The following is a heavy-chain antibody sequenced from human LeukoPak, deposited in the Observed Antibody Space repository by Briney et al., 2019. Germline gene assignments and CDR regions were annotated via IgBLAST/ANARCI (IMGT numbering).Heavy chain of an antibody. CDR1: GGSISRSSYY. CDR2: IYYSGST. J-gene: IGHJ6*02. D-gene: IGHD5-18*01. Sequence: SETLSLTCTVSGGSISRSSYYWGWIRQPPGQGLEWIGIIYYSGSTYYNPSLKSRVTISVDTSKNQFSLKLSSVTAADTAVYYCAMVTHYYGMDVWGQGTTVTVS. CDR3: AMVTHYYGMDV. V-gene: IGHV4-39*01.